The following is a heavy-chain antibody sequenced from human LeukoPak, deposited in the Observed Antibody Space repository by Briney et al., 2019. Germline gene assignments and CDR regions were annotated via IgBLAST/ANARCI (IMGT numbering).Heavy chain of an antibody. CDR1: GDSLSSNSAA. CDR2: TYYRSKWYN. Sequence: SQTLSLTCAISGDSLSSNSAAWNWIRQSPSRGLEWLGRTYYRSKWYNDYAVSVKSRITINPDTSKNQFSLQLNSVTPEDTAVYYCARGPPYCSSTRCRDWGQGTLVTVSS. V-gene: IGHV6-1*01. D-gene: IGHD2-2*01. CDR3: ARGPPYCSSTRCRD. J-gene: IGHJ4*02.